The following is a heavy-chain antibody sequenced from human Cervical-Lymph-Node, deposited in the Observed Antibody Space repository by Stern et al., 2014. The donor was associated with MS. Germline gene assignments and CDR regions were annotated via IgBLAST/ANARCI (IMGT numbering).Heavy chain of an antibody. D-gene: IGHD1-26*01. CDR3: ARDRGSHSDY. Sequence: VQLLQSGAEVKKPRASVKVSCKASGYTFTAHFIHWVRQAPGQGLEWMGWISTDTGGANYAQRFQGRVTMTRDTSISTTYMELSRLRSDDTAVYYCARDRGSHSDYWGQGTLVTVSS. V-gene: IGHV1-2*02. CDR2: ISTDTGGA. CDR1: GYTFTAHF. J-gene: IGHJ4*02.